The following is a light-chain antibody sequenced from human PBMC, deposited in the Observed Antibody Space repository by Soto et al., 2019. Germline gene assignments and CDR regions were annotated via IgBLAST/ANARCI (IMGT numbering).Light chain of an antibody. J-gene: IGKJ5*01. CDR2: KAS. CDR3: QQCHSYPVT. Sequence: DIQMTQSPSTLSASVGDRVTITCRASESISSWLAWYQQKPGKAPNLVIYKASSFETGVPSRFSGSGSGTEFTLTITSLQPDDFATYYCQQCHSYPVTLGQGKRQEIK. V-gene: IGKV1-5*03. CDR1: ESISSW.